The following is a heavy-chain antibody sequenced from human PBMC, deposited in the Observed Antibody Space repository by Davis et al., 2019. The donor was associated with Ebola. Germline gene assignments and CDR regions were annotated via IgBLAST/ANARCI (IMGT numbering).Heavy chain of an antibody. CDR3: ARGRIRVPPGMDV. Sequence: SETLSLTCAVYGGSFSGYYWSWIRQPPGKGLEWIGKINHSGSTNYNPSLKSRVTISVDTSKNQFSLKLSSVTAADTAVYYCARGRIRVPPGMDVWGQGTTVTVSS. J-gene: IGHJ6*02. CDR2: INHSGST. V-gene: IGHV4-34*01. CDR1: GGSFSGYY.